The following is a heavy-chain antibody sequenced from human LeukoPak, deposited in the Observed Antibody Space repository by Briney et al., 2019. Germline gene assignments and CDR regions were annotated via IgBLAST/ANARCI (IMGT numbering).Heavy chain of an antibody. CDR2: INHSGST. CDR3: ARAPVSYYYDILDY. V-gene: IGHV4-34*01. J-gene: IGHJ4*02. Sequence: SETLSLTCAVYGGSFSGYYWTWIPQPPGKGLEWIEEINHSGSTNYNPSLKSRVTISVDTSKNQFSLKVSSVTAADTAVYYCARAPVSYYYDILDYWGQGSLVTVSS. D-gene: IGHD3-22*01. CDR1: GGSFSGYY.